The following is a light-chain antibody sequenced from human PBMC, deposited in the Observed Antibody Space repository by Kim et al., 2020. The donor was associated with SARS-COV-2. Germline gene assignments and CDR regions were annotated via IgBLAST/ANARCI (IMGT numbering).Light chain of an antibody. J-gene: IGLJ1*01. Sequence: QSGLTQPPSASGTPGQSVTISCSGSRSNIGNNHIYWYRQVPGAAPTLLIYRGNSRPSGVSDRFSGSRSDTSASLAISGLRTEDEANYYCAAWDDSLSAYVFGSGTQLTVL. V-gene: IGLV1-47*01. CDR3: AAWDDSLSAYV. CDR1: RSNIGNNH. CDR2: RGN.